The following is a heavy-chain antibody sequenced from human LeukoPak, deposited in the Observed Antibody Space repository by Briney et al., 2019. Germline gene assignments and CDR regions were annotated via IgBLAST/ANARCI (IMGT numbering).Heavy chain of an antibody. CDR1: GYTFTGYY. Sequence: ASVKVSCKASGYTFTGYYMHWVRQAPGQGLEWMGWINPNSGGTTYAQKFQGRVTMTRDTSISTAYMELSRLRSDDTAVYYCARWQLELLSATYDYWGQGTLVTVSS. V-gene: IGHV1-2*02. CDR3: ARWQLELLSATYDY. J-gene: IGHJ4*02. CDR2: INPNSGGT. D-gene: IGHD1-7*01.